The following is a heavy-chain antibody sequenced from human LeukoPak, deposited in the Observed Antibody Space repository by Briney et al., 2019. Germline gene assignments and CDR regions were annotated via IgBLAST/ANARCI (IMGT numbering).Heavy chain of an antibody. Sequence: SETLSLTCTVSGGSISSSSYYWGWIRQPPGKGLEWIGSIYYSGSTYYNPSLKSRVTISVDTSKNQFSLKLSSVTAADTAVYYCARGQLGSSSTFDPWGQGTLVTVSS. CDR3: ARGQLGSSSTFDP. CDR2: IYYSGST. CDR1: GGSISSSSYY. D-gene: IGHD6-6*01. J-gene: IGHJ5*02. V-gene: IGHV4-39*07.